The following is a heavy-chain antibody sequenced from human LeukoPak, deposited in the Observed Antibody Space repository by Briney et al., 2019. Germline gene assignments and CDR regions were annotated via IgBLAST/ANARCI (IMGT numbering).Heavy chain of an antibody. J-gene: IGHJ4*02. CDR3: AKRLNPGGRYFDY. D-gene: IGHD1-14*01. V-gene: IGHV3-23*01. CDR2: IGSNVVST. CDR1: GFTFSSYA. Sequence: GGSLRLSYAASGFTFSSYAMTWVRQAPGKGLEWVSAIGSNVVSTYYADSVKGRFTISRDNSKNTLFLQMNSLRAEDTAVYYCAKRLNPGGRYFDYWGQGTLVTVSS.